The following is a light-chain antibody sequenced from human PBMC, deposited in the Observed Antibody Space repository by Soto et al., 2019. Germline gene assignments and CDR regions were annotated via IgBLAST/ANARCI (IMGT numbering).Light chain of an antibody. J-gene: IGLJ2*01. V-gene: IGLV2-14*01. CDR2: DVS. Sequence: QSALTQPASVSGSPGQSITISCTGTSSDVGGYNYVSWYQQHPGKAPKLMIYDVSNRPSGVSNRFSGSKSGNTAFLTISGLQDEDEDDYYCSSYTSSSTVVFGGGTKLTV. CDR1: SSDVGGYNY. CDR3: SSYTSSSTVV.